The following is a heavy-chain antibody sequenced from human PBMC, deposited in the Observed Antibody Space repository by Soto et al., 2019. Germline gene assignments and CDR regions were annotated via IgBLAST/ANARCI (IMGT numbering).Heavy chain of an antibody. CDR2: INDDGSGT. CDR1: GITFSSYW. Sequence: GGSLRLSCEASGITFSSYWMHWVRQAPGKGLAWVSRINDDGSGTSYGDSVKGRFTISRDNAKNTVYLQMNSLSAEDTAVYYCATLQMAGPDYWGQGTPVTVSS. J-gene: IGHJ4*02. CDR3: ATLQMAGPDY. V-gene: IGHV3-74*01.